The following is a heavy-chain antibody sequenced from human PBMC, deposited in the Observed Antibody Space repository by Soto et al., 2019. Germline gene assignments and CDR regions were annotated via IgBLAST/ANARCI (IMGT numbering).Heavy chain of an antibody. CDR3: ARGTREGWYFDL. Sequence: QVQLQQWGAGLLKPSETLSLTCAVYGGSFSGYYWSWIRQPPGKGLEWIGEINHSGSTNYKPSLKSRVTISVDTSKNQFSLKLRSVTAADTAVYYCARGTREGWYFDLWGRGTLVTVSS. V-gene: IGHV4-34*01. CDR1: GGSFSGYY. J-gene: IGHJ2*01. CDR2: INHSGST.